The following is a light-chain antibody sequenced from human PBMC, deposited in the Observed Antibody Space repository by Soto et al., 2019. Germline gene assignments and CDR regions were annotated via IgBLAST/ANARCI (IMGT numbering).Light chain of an antibody. CDR3: CSYAGTSTPTV. CDR1: SSDVGSYKL. CDR2: EVI. V-gene: IGLV2-23*02. J-gene: IGLJ7*01. Sequence: QSVLTQPASVSGSPGQSITISCTGTSSDVGSYKLVSWYQQHPGKAPKLMISEVIKRPSGISDRFSGSKSGSTASLTISGLQAEDEADYYCCSYAGTSTPTVFGGGTQLTVL.